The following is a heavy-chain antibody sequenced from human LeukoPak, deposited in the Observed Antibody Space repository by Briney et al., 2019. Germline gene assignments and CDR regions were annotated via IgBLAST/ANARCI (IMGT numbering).Heavy chain of an antibody. V-gene: IGHV4-39*01. CDR3: ARLIGYSSSYYYMDV. CDR2: IYYSGST. J-gene: IGHJ6*03. Sequence: PSETLSLTCTVSGGSISSSSYYWGWIRQPPGKGLEWIGSIYYSGSTYYNPSLKGRVTISVDTSKNQFSLKLSSVTAADTAVYYCARLIGYSSSYYYMDVWGKGTTVTVSS. CDR1: GGSISSSSYY. D-gene: IGHD6-6*01.